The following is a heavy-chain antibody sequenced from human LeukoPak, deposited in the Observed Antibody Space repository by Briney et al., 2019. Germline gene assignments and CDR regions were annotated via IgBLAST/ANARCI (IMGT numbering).Heavy chain of an antibody. CDR2: ISYDGSNK. J-gene: IGHJ3*02. D-gene: IGHD1-14*01. CDR1: GFTLSSYG. CDR3: AKNRGVPSEPDDAFDI. Sequence: GRSLGLSCAASGFTLSSYGMHCVRQAPGEGGGWVAVISYDGSNKHYADSVKCRFTISRDNSKNTLYLQMNSVRGEHTAVYYCAKNRGVPSEPDDAFDIWGQGTMVTVSS. V-gene: IGHV3-30*18.